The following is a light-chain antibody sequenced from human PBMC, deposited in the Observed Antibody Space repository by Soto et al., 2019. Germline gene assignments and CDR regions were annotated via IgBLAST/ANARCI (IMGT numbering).Light chain of an antibody. CDR3: QQYNNWLRT. V-gene: IGKV3D-15*01. CDR2: GAS. J-gene: IGKJ1*01. CDR1: QNVHTN. Sequence: EIVMTQSPATLSVSPGERATLSCRASQNVHTNLAWYQQKPGQAPRLLIYGASTRATGIAARFSGTGSGTQFTLTISSLQSGDFAVYYCQQYNNWLRTFGQGTKVDIK.